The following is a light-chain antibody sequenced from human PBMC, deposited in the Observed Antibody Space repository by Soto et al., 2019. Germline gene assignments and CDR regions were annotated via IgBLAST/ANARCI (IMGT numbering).Light chain of an antibody. CDR1: QSINRL. J-gene: IGKJ4*01. Sequence: DIQMTQSPSTLSASVGDRVTITCRASQSINRLLAWYQQKPGQAPKLLIYDASNLESGVPSRFSGSGSGTEFALPISGLQPDDFGSYYCQQYNLYSLTFGGGTKVEIK. CDR3: QQYNLYSLT. V-gene: IGKV1-5*01. CDR2: DAS.